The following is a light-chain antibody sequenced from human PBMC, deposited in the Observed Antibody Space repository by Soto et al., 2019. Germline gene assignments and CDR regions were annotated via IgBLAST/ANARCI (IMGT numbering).Light chain of an antibody. Sequence: DIQMTQSPSSLSASVGDRVTITCRASQSISTYLIWYQQKPGKAPKLLIYATSSLQSGVPSRFSGSGSGTDFTLTISSLQPEDFATYYCQHFYDYPHSFGPGTKVDIK. CDR3: QHFYDYPHS. J-gene: IGKJ3*01. CDR1: QSISTY. CDR2: ATS. V-gene: IGKV1-39*01.